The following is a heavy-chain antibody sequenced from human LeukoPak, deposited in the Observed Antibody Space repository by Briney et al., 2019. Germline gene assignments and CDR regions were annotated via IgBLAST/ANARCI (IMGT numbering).Heavy chain of an antibody. Sequence: GGTLRLSCAASGFTFSSYGMHWVRQAPGKGLEWVAVIWYDGSNKYYADSVKGRFTISRDNSKNTLYLQMNSLRAEDTAVYYCARDLGHTSGLDYWGQGTLVTVSS. V-gene: IGHV3-33*01. CDR2: IWYDGSNK. CDR3: ARDLGHTSGLDY. CDR1: GFTFSSYG. D-gene: IGHD3-10*01. J-gene: IGHJ4*02.